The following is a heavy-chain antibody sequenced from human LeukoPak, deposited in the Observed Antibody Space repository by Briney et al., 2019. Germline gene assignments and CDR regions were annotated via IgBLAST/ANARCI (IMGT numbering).Heavy chain of an antibody. Sequence: PSETLSLTCAVYGGSFSGYYWSWIRQPPGKGLEWIGEINHSGSTNYNPSLKSRVTISVDTSKNQFSLKLSSVTAADTAVYYCAVNSGDCSSTSCYMDYWGQGTLVTVSS. J-gene: IGHJ4*02. CDR2: INHSGST. CDR3: AVNSGDCSSTSCYMDY. D-gene: IGHD2-2*02. CDR1: GGSFSGYY. V-gene: IGHV4-34*01.